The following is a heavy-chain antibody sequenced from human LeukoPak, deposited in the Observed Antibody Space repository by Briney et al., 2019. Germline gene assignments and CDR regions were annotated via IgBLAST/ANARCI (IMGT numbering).Heavy chain of an antibody. J-gene: IGHJ5*02. CDR1: GGSISSYY. CDR3: ARDCRKSGTTWFDP. Sequence: SETLSLTCTVSGGSISSYYWSWIRQPPGKGLEWFGYIYYSGSTNYNPSLKSRVTISVDTSKNQFSLKLSSVTAADTAVYYCARDCRKSGTTWFDPWGQGTLVTVSS. V-gene: IGHV4-59*01. CDR2: IYYSGST. D-gene: IGHD1-1*01.